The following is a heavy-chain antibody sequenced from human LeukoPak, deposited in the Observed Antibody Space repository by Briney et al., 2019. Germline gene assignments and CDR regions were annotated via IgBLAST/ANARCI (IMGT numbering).Heavy chain of an antibody. J-gene: IGHJ4*02. CDR2: INPNSGGT. D-gene: IGHD6-19*01. CDR1: GYTFTSYY. Sequence: GASVKVSCKASGYTFTSYYMHWVRQAPGQGLEWMGWINPNSGGTNYAQKFQGWVTMTRDTSISTAYMELGRLRSDDTAVYYCAREAVAGEFDYWGQGTLVTVSS. V-gene: IGHV1-2*04. CDR3: AREAVAGEFDY.